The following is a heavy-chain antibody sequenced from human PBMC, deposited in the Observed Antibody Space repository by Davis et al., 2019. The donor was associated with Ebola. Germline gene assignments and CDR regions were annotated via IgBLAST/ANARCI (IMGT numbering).Heavy chain of an antibody. J-gene: IGHJ4*02. CDR3: ARCEENPDTSMVSCFDY. D-gene: IGHD5-18*01. CDR2: INSNTGNP. Sequence: ASVKVSCKASGYTFTDYAMNWVRQAPGQGLEWMGGINSNTGNPTYAQGFTGRFVFSLDTSVSTAYLQISSLKAEDTAVYYCARCEENPDTSMVSCFDYWGQGTLVTVSS. CDR1: GYTFTDYA. V-gene: IGHV7-4-1*02.